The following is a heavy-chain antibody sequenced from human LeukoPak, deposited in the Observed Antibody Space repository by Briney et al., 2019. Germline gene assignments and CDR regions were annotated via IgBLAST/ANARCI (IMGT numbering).Heavy chain of an antibody. J-gene: IGHJ5*02. V-gene: IGHV3-23*01. CDR3: AKISLKDFWTTFDP. CDR1: GFTFSSYA. CDR2: ISGSGGST. D-gene: IGHD3/OR15-3a*01. Sequence: GGSLRLSCAASGFTFSSYAMSWVRQAPGKGLEWVSAISGSGGSTYYADSVKGRFTISRDNSKNTLYPQMNSLRAEDTAVYYRAKISLKDFWTTFDPWGQGTLVTVSS.